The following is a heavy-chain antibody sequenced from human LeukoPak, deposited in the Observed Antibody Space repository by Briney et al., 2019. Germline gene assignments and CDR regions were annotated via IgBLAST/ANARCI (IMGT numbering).Heavy chain of an antibody. Sequence: SETLSLTCAVYGGSFSGYYWSWIRQPPGKGLEWIGEINHSGSTNYNPSLKSRVTISVDTSKNQFSLKLSSVTAADTAVYYCARRGRGDSWYAFDIWGQGTMVTVSS. CDR3: ARRGRGDSWYAFDI. V-gene: IGHV4-34*01. J-gene: IGHJ3*02. CDR1: GGSFSGYY. CDR2: INHSGST. D-gene: IGHD3-10*01.